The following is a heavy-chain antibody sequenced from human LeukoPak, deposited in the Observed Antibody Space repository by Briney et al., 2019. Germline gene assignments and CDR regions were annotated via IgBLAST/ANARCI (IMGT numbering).Heavy chain of an antibody. V-gene: IGHV4-39*02. J-gene: IGHJ4*02. CDR1: GGSITSSSYY. Sequence: SETLSLTCTVSGGSITSSSYYWGWIRQPPGKGLEWIGTIYHSGSTYYNPSLKSRVTISVDTSKTQFSLKLSSVTAADTAVYYCARDRGYYDSSGPLYYFDYWGQGTLVTVSS. CDR3: ARDRGYYDSSGPLYYFDY. CDR2: IYHSGST. D-gene: IGHD3-22*01.